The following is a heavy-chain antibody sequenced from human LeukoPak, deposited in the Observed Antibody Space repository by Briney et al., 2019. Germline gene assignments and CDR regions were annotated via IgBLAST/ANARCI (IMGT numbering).Heavy chain of an antibody. Sequence: GESLRLSCAASGFTFSSYAMKWVRQAPGKGLEWVSAISRTSAYIYYSDSVNGRFTISRDNAKNSVYLQIDSLRAEDTAVYYCARDERRYCSDSSCYPGDYWGQGTLVTVSS. J-gene: IGHJ4*02. CDR2: ISRTSAYI. CDR3: ARDERRYCSDSSCYPGDY. V-gene: IGHV3-21*01. CDR1: GFTFSSYA. D-gene: IGHD2-2*01.